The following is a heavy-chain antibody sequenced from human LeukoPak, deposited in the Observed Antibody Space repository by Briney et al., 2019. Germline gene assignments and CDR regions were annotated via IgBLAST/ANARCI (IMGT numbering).Heavy chain of an antibody. CDR2: IRYDGSNK. J-gene: IGHJ4*02. D-gene: IGHD2-2*01. Sequence: GGSLRLSCAASGFTFSSYGMHWVRQAPGKGLEWVAFIRYDGSNKYYADSVKGRFTISSDNSKNTLYLQMNSLRAEDTAVYYCANGHCSSTSCYPEDDYWGQGTLVTVSS. V-gene: IGHV3-30*02. CDR3: ANGHCSSTSCYPEDDY. CDR1: GFTFSSYG.